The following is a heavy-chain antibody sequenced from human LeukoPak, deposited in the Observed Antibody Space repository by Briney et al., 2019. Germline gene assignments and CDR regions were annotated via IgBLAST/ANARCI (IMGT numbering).Heavy chain of an antibody. D-gene: IGHD1-26*01. J-gene: IGHJ5*02. CDR2: IGADGRST. Sequence: PGGSLRLSCAVCGFTFSTYVMTWVRQAPGKGLEWVSAIGADGRSTDYADSAKGRFTISRDISKNTLYLQMNSLRAEDTALYYCTRRVGGTPDHWGLGTLVTVSS. CDR1: GFTFSTYV. V-gene: IGHV3-23*01. CDR3: TRRVGGTPDH.